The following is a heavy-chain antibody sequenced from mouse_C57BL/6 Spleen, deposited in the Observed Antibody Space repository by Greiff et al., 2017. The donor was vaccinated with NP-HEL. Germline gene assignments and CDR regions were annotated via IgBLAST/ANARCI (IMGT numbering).Heavy chain of an antibody. CDR2: IRSGGST. Sequence: QVQLKQSGPGLVQPSQSLSITCTVSGFSLTSSGVHWVRQSPGTGLAWLGVIRSGGSTDYNAAFISRLSISQDNSKSQVFFKMNSLQADDTAIYYCARNWGGYPYFDYWGQGTTRTVSS. D-gene: IGHD2-2*01. CDR1: GFSLTSSG. J-gene: IGHJ2*01. CDR3: ARNWGGYPYFDY. V-gene: IGHV2-2*01.